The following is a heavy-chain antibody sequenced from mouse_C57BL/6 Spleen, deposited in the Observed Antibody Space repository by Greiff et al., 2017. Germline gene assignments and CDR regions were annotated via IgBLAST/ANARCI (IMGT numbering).Heavy chain of an antibody. D-gene: IGHD1-1*01. Sequence: VKLMESGAELVRPGASVTLSCKASGYTFTDYEMHWVKQTPVHGLEWIGAIDPETGGTAYNQKFKGKAILTADKSSSTAYMELRSLTSEDSAVYYCTRSDYGSRLFAYWGQGTLVTVSA. CDR3: TRSDYGSRLFAY. CDR2: IDPETGGT. V-gene: IGHV1-15*01. J-gene: IGHJ3*01. CDR1: GYTFTDYE.